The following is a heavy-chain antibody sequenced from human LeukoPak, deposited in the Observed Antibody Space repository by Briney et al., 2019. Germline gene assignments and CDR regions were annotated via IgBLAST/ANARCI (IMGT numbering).Heavy chain of an antibody. J-gene: IGHJ4*02. CDR2: IIPNSGGT. D-gene: IGHD1-7*01. CDR3: ATLTGATHY. V-gene: IGHV1-2*02. CDR1: GYTSSTYY. Sequence: GASVKVSCKAFGYTSSTYYMQWVRQAPGQGLEWMGWIIPNSGGTTYAQKFQGRVTMTRDPSTSTAYMELINLTPDDTAMYYCATLTGATHYWGQGTLVTVSS.